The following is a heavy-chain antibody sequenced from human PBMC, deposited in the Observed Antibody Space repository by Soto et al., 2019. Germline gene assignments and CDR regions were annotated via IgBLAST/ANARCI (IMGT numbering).Heavy chain of an antibody. CDR2: IYYSRST. J-gene: IGHJ4*02. CDR1: GGSISSYY. Sequence: PSETLSLTCTVSGGSISSYYWSWIRQPPGKGLEWIGYIYYSRSTNYNPSLKSRVTISVDTSKNQFSLKLSSVISADTAVYYCASGLVTTLHYWGQGTLVTVSS. CDR3: ASGLVTTLHY. V-gene: IGHV4-59*01. D-gene: IGHD4-17*01.